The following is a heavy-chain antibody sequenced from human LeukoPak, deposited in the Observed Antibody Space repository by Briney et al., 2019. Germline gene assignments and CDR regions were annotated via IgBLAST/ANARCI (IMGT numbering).Heavy chain of an antibody. CDR1: GFTFSSYA. J-gene: IGHJ4*02. V-gene: IGHV3-23*01. Sequence: PGGSLRLSCAASGFTFSSYAMSWVRQAPGKGLEWVSAISGSGGSTYYADSVKGRFTISRDNSKNTLYLQMYSLRAEDTAVYYCAKDQGVPKYYFDYWGQGTLVTVSS. CDR2: ISGSGGST. CDR3: AKDQGVPKYYFDY.